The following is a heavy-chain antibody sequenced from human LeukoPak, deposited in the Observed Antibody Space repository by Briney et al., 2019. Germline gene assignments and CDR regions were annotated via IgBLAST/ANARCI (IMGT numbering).Heavy chain of an antibody. CDR1: GYTFTSYG. Sequence: ASVKVSCKASGYTFTSYGISWVRQAPGQGLEWMGWISAYNGNTNYAQKLQGRVTMTTDTSTSTAYMELRSLRSDDTAVYYCARLDEVCSSTSCLFFDYWGQGTLVTVSS. CDR2: ISAYNGNT. D-gene: IGHD2-2*01. V-gene: IGHV1-18*01. CDR3: ARLDEVCSSTSCLFFDY. J-gene: IGHJ4*02.